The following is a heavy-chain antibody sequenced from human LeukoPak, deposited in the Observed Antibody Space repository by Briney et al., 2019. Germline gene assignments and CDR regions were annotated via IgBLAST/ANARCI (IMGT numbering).Heavy chain of an antibody. Sequence: PGGSLRLSCAASGFTFSDYYMSWIRQAPGKGLEWVSYISSSGSTIYYADSVKGRFTISRDNAKNSLYLQMNSLRAEDTAVYYCARDLDYDTHITSEEGDYWGQGTLVTVSS. CDR1: GFTFSDYY. CDR2: ISSSGSTI. V-gene: IGHV3-11*01. D-gene: IGHD3-22*01. CDR3: ARDLDYDTHITSEEGDY. J-gene: IGHJ4*02.